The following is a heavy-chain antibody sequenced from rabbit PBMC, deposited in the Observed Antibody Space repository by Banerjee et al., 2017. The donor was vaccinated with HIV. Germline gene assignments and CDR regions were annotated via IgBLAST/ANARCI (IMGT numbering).Heavy chain of an antibody. V-gene: IGHV1S45*01. CDR3: VRHNSGLRL. J-gene: IGHJ4*01. D-gene: IGHD4-1*01. CDR2: ITYGGST. Sequence: QEQLEESGGDLVKPEGSLTLTCTASGFSFSSSYWICWVRQAPGKGLEWIGYITYGGSTFYASWAKGRFTISRTSTTVDLKMTSLTAADTATYFCVRHNSGLRLWGQGTLVTVS. CDR1: GFSFSSSYW.